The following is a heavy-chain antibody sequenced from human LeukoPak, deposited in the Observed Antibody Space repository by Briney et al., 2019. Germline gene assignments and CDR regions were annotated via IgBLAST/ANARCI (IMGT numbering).Heavy chain of an antibody. CDR3: ARVRGGYCSGTSCDNAFDI. V-gene: IGHV3-7*01. CDR2: IKQDGSEK. CDR1: GFTFSSYW. D-gene: IGHD2-2*02. J-gene: IGHJ3*02. Sequence: PGGSLRLSCAASGFTFSSYWMDWVRQAPGKGLEWVANIKQDGSEKYYVNTVKGRFTISRDNAQNSLYLQMNSLRGEDTAVYYCARVRGGYCSGTSCDNAFDIWGQGTMVTVSS.